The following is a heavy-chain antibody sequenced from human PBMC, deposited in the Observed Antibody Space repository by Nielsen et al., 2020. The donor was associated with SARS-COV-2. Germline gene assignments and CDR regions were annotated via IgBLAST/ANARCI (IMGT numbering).Heavy chain of an antibody. CDR3: ARAPDYDILTGDYPDAFDI. V-gene: IGHV4-4*02. J-gene: IGHJ3*02. Sequence: SETLSLTCAVSGGSMSNTYWWTWVRQFPGKGLEWIGEISHSGSTNYNPSLKSRVTISVDTSKNQFSLKLSSVTAADTAVYYCARAPDYDILTGDYPDAFDIWGQGTKVTVSS. CDR1: GGSMSNTYW. D-gene: IGHD3-9*01. CDR2: ISHSGST.